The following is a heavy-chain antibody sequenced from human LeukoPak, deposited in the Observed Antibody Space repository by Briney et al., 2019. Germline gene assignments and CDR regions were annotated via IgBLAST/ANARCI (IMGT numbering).Heavy chain of an antibody. V-gene: IGHV3-21*01. CDR3: AREIDSSGYLDGAFDI. J-gene: IGHJ3*02. CDR1: GFTFTTYS. D-gene: IGHD3-22*01. CDR2: ISKSSSYK. Sequence: GGSLRLSCAASGFTFTTYSMNWVRQAPGKGLEWVSSISKSSSYKYYADSLKGRFTISRDNAKNSLYLQMNSLRAEDTAVYYCAREIDSSGYLDGAFDIWGQGTMVTVSS.